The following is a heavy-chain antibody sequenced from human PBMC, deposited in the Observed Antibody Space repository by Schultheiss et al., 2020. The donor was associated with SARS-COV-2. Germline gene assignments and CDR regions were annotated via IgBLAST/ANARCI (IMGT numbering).Heavy chain of an antibody. CDR2: IEQDGSEK. CDR1: GFTFSSYW. J-gene: IGHJ4*02. Sequence: GGSLRLSCAASGFTFSSYWMSWVRQAPGKGLEWVANIEQDGSEKNYVDSVKGRFTISRDSAKNSLYLQMNSLRAEDTAVYYCARGKVQLFDYWGQGTLVTVSS. D-gene: IGHD1-1*01. CDR3: ARGKVQLFDY. V-gene: IGHV3-7*03.